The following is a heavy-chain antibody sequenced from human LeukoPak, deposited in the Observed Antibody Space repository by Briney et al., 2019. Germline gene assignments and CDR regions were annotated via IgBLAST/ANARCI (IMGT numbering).Heavy chain of an antibody. V-gene: IGHV4-59*01. CDR1: GGSIGSYY. J-gene: IGHJ4*02. CDR3: ARGYDYQFDY. D-gene: IGHD4-11*01. Sequence: SETLWLTCTVSGGSIGSYYWSWIRQPPGKGLEWIGYIYYSGSTNYNPSLKSRVTISVDTSKNQFSLKLSSVTAADTALYYCARGYDYQFDYWGQGTLVTVSS. CDR2: IYYSGST.